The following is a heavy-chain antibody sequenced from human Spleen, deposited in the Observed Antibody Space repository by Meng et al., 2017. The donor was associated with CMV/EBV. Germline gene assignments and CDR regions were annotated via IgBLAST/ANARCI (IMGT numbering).Heavy chain of an antibody. Sequence: SETLSLTCAVYGGSFSGYYWSWIRQPPGKGLEWIGEINHSGSTNYNPSLKSRVTIAVDTSKNQFSLKLSSVTAADTAVYYCARVGRFTIFGVVSYAMDVWGQGTTVTVSS. CDR2: INHSGST. CDR3: ARVGRFTIFGVVSYAMDV. V-gene: IGHV4-34*01. CDR1: GGSFSGYY. J-gene: IGHJ6*02. D-gene: IGHD3-3*01.